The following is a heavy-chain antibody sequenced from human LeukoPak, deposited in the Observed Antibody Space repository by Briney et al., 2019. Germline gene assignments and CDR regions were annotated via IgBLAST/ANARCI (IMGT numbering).Heavy chain of an antibody. CDR1: GGSIRSSSYY. CDR2: IYTSGSI. J-gene: IGHJ4*02. D-gene: IGHD4-23*01. Sequence: KSSQTLSLTCTVSGGSIRSSSYYWSWIRQPAGKGLEWIGRIYTSGSINYNPSLKSRVTISVDTSKNQFSLKLSSVTAADTAVYYCARGVTVVNFDFWGQGTLVTVSS. V-gene: IGHV4-61*02. CDR3: ARGVTVVNFDF.